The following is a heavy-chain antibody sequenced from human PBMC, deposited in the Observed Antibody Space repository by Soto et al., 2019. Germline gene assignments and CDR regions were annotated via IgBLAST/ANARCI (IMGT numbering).Heavy chain of an antibody. CDR2: ISASGGTT. Sequence: GGSLRLSCAASGFTFSSYVMSWVRQAPGKGLEWVSVISASGGTTYYADSVKGRFTISRAKSKNTVYLKLSSLRAEDTAVYYCAKIDSPVAITDFWGQGSLVTVSS. J-gene: IGHJ4*02. CDR1: GFTFSSYV. CDR3: AKIDSPVAITDF. V-gene: IGHV3-23*01. D-gene: IGHD3-16*01.